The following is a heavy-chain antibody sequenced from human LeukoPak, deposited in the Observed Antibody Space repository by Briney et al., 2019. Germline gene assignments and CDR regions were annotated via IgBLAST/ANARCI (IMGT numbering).Heavy chain of an antibody. CDR1: GFTFSSYA. Sequence: GGSLRLSCAASGFTFSSYAMHWVRQAPGKGLEWVAVISYDGSNKYYADSVKGRFTISRDNSKNTLYLQMNSLRAEDTAVYYCAKDGSSHAFDYWGQGTLVTVSS. CDR2: ISYDGSNK. V-gene: IGHV3-30*04. D-gene: IGHD6-19*01. CDR3: AKDGSSHAFDY. J-gene: IGHJ4*02.